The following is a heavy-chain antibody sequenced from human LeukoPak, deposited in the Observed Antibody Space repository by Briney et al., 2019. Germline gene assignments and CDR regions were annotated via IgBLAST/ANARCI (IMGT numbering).Heavy chain of an antibody. CDR1: GFTFSSYA. V-gene: IGHV3-33*08. CDR3: ARDRHCVNGVCHSPPGMDV. Sequence: GGSLRLSCAASGFTFSSYAMHWVRQAPGKGLEWVADIWFDKNQHFADSVKSRFAISRDNSKNTVYLQINSLRAEDTAVYYCARDRHCVNGVCHSPPGMDVWGQGTTVTVSS. D-gene: IGHD2-8*01. J-gene: IGHJ6*02. CDR2: IWFDKNQ.